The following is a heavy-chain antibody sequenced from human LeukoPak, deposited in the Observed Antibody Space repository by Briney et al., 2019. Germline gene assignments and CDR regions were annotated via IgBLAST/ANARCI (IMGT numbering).Heavy chain of an antibody. D-gene: IGHD6-19*01. CDR1: GFTFSGSA. CDR3: TLGRYSSGWYVDY. V-gene: IGHV3-73*01. Sequence: GGSLRLSCAASGFTFSGSAMHWVRQASGRGLEWVGRIRSKANSYATAYAASVKGRFTISRDDSKNTAYLQMNSLKTEDTAVYYCTLGRYSSGWYVDYWGQGTLVTVSS. CDR2: IRSKANSYAT. J-gene: IGHJ4*02.